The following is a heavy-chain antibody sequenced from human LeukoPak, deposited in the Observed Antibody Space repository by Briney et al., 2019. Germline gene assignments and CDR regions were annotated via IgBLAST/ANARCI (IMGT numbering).Heavy chain of an antibody. V-gene: IGHV4-59*01. CDR3: ARGNVDCSGGSCYKYYFDY. CDR2: IYYSGST. D-gene: IGHD2-15*01. J-gene: IGHJ4*02. Sequence: SETLSLTCTVSGGSISSYYWSWIRQPPGKGLEWIGYIYYSGSTNYNPSLKSRVTISVDTSKNQFSLKLSSVTAADTAVYYCARGNVDCSGGSCYKYYFDYWGQGTLVTVSS. CDR1: GGSISSYY.